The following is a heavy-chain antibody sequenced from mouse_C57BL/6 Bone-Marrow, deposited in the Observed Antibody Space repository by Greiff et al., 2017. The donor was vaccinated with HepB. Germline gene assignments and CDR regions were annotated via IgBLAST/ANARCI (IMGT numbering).Heavy chain of an antibody. V-gene: IGHV14-4*01. Sequence: EVQLQQSGAELVRPGASVKLSCTASGFNIKDDYMHWVKQRPEQGLEWIGWIDPENGDTEYASKFQGKATITADTSSNTAYLQLSSLTSEHTAVYYCTTGDGYSYYFDYWGQGTTLTVSS. D-gene: IGHD2-3*01. CDR3: TTGDGYSYYFDY. CDR1: GFNIKDDY. J-gene: IGHJ2*01. CDR2: IDPENGDT.